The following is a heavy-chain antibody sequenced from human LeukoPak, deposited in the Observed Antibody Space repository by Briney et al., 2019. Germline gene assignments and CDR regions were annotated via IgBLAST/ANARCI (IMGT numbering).Heavy chain of an antibody. Sequence: SETLSLTCTVSGGSISSYYWSWIRQPPGKGLELIGYIYYSGSTNYNPSLKSRVTISVDTSKNQFSLKLSSVTAADTAVYYCARRQHGAFDIWGQGTMVTVSS. V-gene: IGHV4-59*08. CDR1: GGSISSYY. CDR3: ARRQHGAFDI. CDR2: IYYSGST. J-gene: IGHJ3*02.